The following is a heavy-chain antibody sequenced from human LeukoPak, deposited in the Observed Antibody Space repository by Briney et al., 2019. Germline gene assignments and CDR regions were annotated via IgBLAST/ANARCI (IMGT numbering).Heavy chain of an antibody. Sequence: GGSLRLSCAASGFTFSSYWMHWVRQAPGKGLVWVSRINTDGSSTNYADSVKGRFTISRDNAKNTAYLQMNSLKTEDTAVYYCTRPLAFWSGYPILDYWGQGILVTASS. V-gene: IGHV3-74*01. CDR2: INTDGSST. CDR3: TRPLAFWSGYPILDY. CDR1: GFTFSSYW. D-gene: IGHD3-3*01. J-gene: IGHJ4*02.